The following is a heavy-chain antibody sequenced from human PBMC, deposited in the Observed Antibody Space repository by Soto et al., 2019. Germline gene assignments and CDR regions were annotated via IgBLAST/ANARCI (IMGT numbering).Heavy chain of an antibody. J-gene: IGHJ4*02. CDR3: ARDSYYYDSSGYYLYYFDY. D-gene: IGHD3-22*01. V-gene: IGHV3-21*01. Sequence: GGSLRLSCAASGFTFSSYSMNWVRQAPGKGLEWVSSISSSSSYIYYADSVKGRFTISRDNAKNSLYLQMNSLRAEDTAVYYCARDSYYYDSSGYYLYYFDYWGQGTLVT. CDR2: ISSSSSYI. CDR1: GFTFSSYS.